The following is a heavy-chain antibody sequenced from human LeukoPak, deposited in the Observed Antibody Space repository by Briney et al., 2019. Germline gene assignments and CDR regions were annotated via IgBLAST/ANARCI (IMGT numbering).Heavy chain of an antibody. J-gene: IGHJ4*02. D-gene: IGHD3-10*01. Sequence: GGSLRLSCAASGFTFSSYAMSWVRQAPGEGLQWVSGISGSGSGTYYADSVRGRFTISRDNSKNTLYLQMNSLRAEDTAVYYCAKGLLWFGGQNYFDYWGQGTLVTVSS. CDR1: GFTFSSYA. V-gene: IGHV3-23*01. CDR2: ISGSGSGT. CDR3: AKGLLWFGGQNYFDY.